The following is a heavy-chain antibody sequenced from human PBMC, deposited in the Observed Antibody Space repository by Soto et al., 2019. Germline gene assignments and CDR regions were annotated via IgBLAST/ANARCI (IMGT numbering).Heavy chain of an antibody. D-gene: IGHD2-2*01. J-gene: IGHJ4*02. V-gene: IGHV3-23*01. CDR2: ISGSADNT. Sequence: GSLRLSCGASGFTFSNYIMSWVRQAPGKGLEWVSTISGSADNTYYADSVKGRFTISRDNSKNTVYLQMNSLRAEDTAVYYCAKGGLGYCSSTSCLFHFDYWGQGTLVTVSS. CDR1: GFTFSNYI. CDR3: AKGGLGYCSSTSCLFHFDY.